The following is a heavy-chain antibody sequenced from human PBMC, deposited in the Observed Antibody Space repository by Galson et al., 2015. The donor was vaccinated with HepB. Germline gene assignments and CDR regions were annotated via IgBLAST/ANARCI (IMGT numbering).Heavy chain of an antibody. J-gene: IGHJ3*02. CDR2: ISGSGGST. CDR1: GFTFSSYA. CDR3: AKGLTVGYAFDI. D-gene: IGHD4-23*01. Sequence: SLRLSCAASGFTFSSYAMSWVRQAPGKGLEWVSAISGSGGSTYYADSVKGRFTISRDNSKNTLYLQMNSLRAEDTAVYYCAKGLTVGYAFDIWGQGTMVTVSS. V-gene: IGHV3-23*01.